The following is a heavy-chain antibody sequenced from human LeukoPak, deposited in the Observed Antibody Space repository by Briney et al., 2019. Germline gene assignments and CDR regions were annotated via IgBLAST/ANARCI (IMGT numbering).Heavy chain of an antibody. V-gene: IGHV3-30*04. CDR1: GFTFSSYA. J-gene: IGHJ4*02. D-gene: IGHD5-18*01. CDR2: ISYDGSNE. CDR3: AGGYSYGYLKQFDY. Sequence: PGGSLRLSCAASGFTFSSYAMHWVRQAPGKGLEWVAVISYDGSNEYYADSVKGRFTISRDNSKNTLYLQMNSLRAEDTAVYYCAGGYSYGYLKQFDYWGQGTLVTVSS.